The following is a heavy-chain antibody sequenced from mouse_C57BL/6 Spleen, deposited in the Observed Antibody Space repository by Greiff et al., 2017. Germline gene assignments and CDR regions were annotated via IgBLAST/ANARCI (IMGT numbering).Heavy chain of an antibody. CDR1: GYTFTSYW. V-gene: IGHV1-55*01. J-gene: IGHJ4*01. D-gene: IGHD2-4*01. CDR3: ARALYYDYDEGDYYAMDY. Sequence: QVQLQQPGAELVKPGASVKMSCKASGYTFTSYWITWVKQRPGQGLEWIGDIYPGSGSTNYNEKFKSKATLTVDTSSSTAYMQLSSLTSEDSAVYYCARALYYDYDEGDYYAMDYWGQGTSVTVSS. CDR2: IYPGSGST.